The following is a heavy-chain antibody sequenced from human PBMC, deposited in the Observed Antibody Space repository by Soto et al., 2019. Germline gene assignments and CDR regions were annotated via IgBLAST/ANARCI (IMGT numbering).Heavy chain of an antibody. J-gene: IGHJ4*02. CDR1: GGSFSGYY. CDR2: INHSGST. V-gene: IGHV4-34*01. CDR3: ARQGMALELDF. D-gene: IGHD6-13*01. Sequence: SETLSLTCAVYGGSFSGYYWSWIRQPPGKGLEWIGEINHSGSTNYNPSLKSRVTISVDTSKNQFSLKLSSVTAADTAVYYCARQGMALELDFWGQGTLVTVSS.